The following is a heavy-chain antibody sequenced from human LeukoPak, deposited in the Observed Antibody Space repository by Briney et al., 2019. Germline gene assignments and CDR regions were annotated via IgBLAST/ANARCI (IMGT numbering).Heavy chain of an antibody. CDR2: ISGSGADT. Sequence: PGGSLRLSCVTSGFTVSDYGMSWVRQAPGKGLEWVSSISGSGADTYYADSVKGRFTISKDNSKYSLYLQMSSLRAEDTALYYRAKGRLSRSQYLADHWGQGTLVTVSS. V-gene: IGHV3-23*01. CDR1: GFTVSDYG. D-gene: IGHD6-6*01. CDR3: AKGRLSRSQYLADH. J-gene: IGHJ4*02.